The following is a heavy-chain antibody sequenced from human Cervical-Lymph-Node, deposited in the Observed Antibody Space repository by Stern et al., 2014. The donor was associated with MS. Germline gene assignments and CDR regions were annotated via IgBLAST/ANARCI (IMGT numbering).Heavy chain of an antibody. V-gene: IGHV3-30*03. D-gene: IGHD3-10*01. J-gene: IGHJ4*02. CDR3: VPGSGAFDY. Sequence: VQLVESGGGVVQPGRSLRLSCAASGFTFSSYAMHLVRQDPGKGLEWVAVISNDGNRKNYVDSRKGRFTISRDSSKNTLYLQMNSLRTEDTAVYYCVPGSGAFDYWGQGTLVTVSS. CDR1: GFTFSSYA. CDR2: ISNDGNRK.